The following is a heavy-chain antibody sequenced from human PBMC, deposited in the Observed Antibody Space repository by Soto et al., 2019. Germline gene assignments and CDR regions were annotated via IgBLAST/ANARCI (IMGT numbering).Heavy chain of an antibody. CDR2: LRPTTGNT. V-gene: IGHV1-46*01. Sequence: PGESLKISCKGSGYTFSKFWLGWVRQMPGKGLELMGILRPTTGNTQYAQRFQGRVTMTRDTSTGTVYMELTSLRSDDTAMYYCAREPNESFYFDYWGQGTQVTVSS. CDR1: GYTFSKFW. CDR3: AREPNESFYFDY. J-gene: IGHJ4*02.